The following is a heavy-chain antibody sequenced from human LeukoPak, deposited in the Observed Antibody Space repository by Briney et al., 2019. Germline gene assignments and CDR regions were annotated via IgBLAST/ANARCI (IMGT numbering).Heavy chain of an antibody. CDR3: ARLEGRITIFGVVIIPPSSWFDP. CDR2: ISTYNGNT. V-gene: IGHV1-18*01. D-gene: IGHD3-3*01. J-gene: IGHJ5*02. CDR1: GYTFTSYG. Sequence: ASVKVSCKASGYTFTSYGISWVRQAPGQGLEWMGWISTYNGNTNYAQRLQGRVTMTTDTSTSTAYMELRSLRSDDTAVYYCARLEGRITIFGVVIIPPSSWFDPWGQGTLVTVSS.